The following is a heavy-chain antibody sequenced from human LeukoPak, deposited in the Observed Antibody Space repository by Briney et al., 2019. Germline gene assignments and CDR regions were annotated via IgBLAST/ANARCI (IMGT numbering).Heavy chain of an antibody. V-gene: IGHV3-23*01. CDR2: ISGSDVTT. CDR3: AKPDCSYSDCYRPAY. J-gene: IGHJ4*02. D-gene: IGHD2-2*02. CDR1: GFTFSSYA. Sequence: PGGSLRLSCAASGFTFSSYAMSWVRQAPGKGLEWVSAISGSDVTTYYADSVKGRFTISRDNSKNTLHLQMNSLRAEDTAVYYCAKPDCSYSDCYRPAYWGQGTLVTVSS.